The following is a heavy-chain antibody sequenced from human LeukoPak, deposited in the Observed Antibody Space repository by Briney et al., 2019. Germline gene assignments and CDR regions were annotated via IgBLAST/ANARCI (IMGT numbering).Heavy chain of an antibody. D-gene: IGHD2-8*01. CDR3: TRVVNGGHFDS. V-gene: IGHV4-59*12. CDR1: GASINDYY. Sequence: SETLSLTCSVSGASINDYYWTWIRQPPGKGLEWLGYVYHTGTSGYHPSLKSRVAMSQDTSKNQVSLKLSSVTAADTAVYFCTRVVNGGHFDSWGQGTLVTVSS. J-gene: IGHJ4*02. CDR2: VYHTGTS.